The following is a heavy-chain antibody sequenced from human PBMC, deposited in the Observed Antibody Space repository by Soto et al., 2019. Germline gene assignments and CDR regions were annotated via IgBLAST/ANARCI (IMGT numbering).Heavy chain of an antibody. D-gene: IGHD3-10*01. V-gene: IGHV4-39*01. CDR2: IYYSGST. J-gene: IGHJ5*02. CDR3: ARHIYYYLT. CDR1: GGSISSSGYY. Sequence: SETLSLTCTVSGGSISSSGYYWGWLRQPPGKGLEWIASIYYSGSTYYNPSLKSRATIAAHTSKNQISLKLSSANAADTAVYYCARHIYYYLTWGQGTLVTVSS.